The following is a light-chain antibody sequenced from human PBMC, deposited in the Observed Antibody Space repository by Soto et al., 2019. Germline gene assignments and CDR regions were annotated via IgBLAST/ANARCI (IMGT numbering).Light chain of an antibody. V-gene: IGLV2-11*01. CDR2: DVS. J-gene: IGLJ2*01. CDR3: CSYAGSYTLVV. CDR1: SSDVGGYNY. Sequence: QSVLTQPRSVSGSPGQSVTISCIGTSSDVGGYNYVSWYQQHPGKAPKLMIYDVSKRPSGVPDRFSGSKSGNTASLTISGLQAEDEADYYCCSYAGSYTLVVFGGGTKVTVL.